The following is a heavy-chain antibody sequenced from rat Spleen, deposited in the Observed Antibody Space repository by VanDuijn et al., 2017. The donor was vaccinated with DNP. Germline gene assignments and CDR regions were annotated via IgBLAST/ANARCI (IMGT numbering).Heavy chain of an antibody. CDR2: ISTGGDNA. CDR1: GFTFNKYG. Sequence: EVQLVESGGGLVQPGRSLKLSCVASGFTFNKYGMAWVRQAPTKGLEWVASISTGGDNAYYRDSVKGRFSISRDNSKNTLYLQMNSLRSEDTATYYCARPPTVAPGCYAMDAWGQGTSVTVSS. D-gene: IGHD1-3*01. V-gene: IGHV5S13*01. CDR3: ARPPTVAPGCYAMDA. J-gene: IGHJ4*01.